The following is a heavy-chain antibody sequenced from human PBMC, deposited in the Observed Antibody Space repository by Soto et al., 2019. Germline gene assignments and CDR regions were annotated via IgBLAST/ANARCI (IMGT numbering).Heavy chain of an antibody. CDR3: ARGNVVPLDY. CDR1: GDTLSTGGST. J-gene: IGHJ4*02. CDR2: TYHSGST. D-gene: IGHD2-21*01. V-gene: IGHV4-30-2*01. Sequence: PSETLSLTCDVSGDTLSTGGSTWAWIRQPPGKALEWIGHTYHSGSTYYNPSLKSRVTISVDRSKNQFSLKLSSVTAADTAVYYCARGNVVPLDYWGQGTLVTVSS.